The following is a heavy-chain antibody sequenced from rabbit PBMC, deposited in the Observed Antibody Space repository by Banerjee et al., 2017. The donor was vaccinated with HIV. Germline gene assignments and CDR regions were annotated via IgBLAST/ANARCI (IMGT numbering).Heavy chain of an antibody. J-gene: IGHJ4*01. CDR1: GFTISSRYY. Sequence: QSLEESGGGLVKPGASLTLTCKASGFTISSRYYMSWVRQAPGKGLEWIGYIDPVFGSTYYASWAKGRFTISKTPSTTVTLQMTSLTAADTATYFCARRADYAGGGNFNLWGPGTLVTVS. CDR2: IDPVFGST. CDR3: ARRADYAGGGNFNL. D-gene: IGHD4-2*01. V-gene: IGHV1S40*01.